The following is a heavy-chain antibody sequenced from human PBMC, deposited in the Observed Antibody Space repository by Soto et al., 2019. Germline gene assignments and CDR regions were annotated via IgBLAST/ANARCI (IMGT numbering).Heavy chain of an antibody. CDR2: ISSSSSYI. V-gene: IGHV3-21*04. Sequence: GGSLRLSCAASGFTFSSYSMNWVRPAPGKGLEWVSSISSSSSYIYYADSVKGRFTISRDNAKNSLYLQMNSLRAEDTAVYYCARRYYDSIVSLDYWGQGTLVTVSS. CDR1: GFTFSSYS. J-gene: IGHJ4*02. CDR3: ARRYYDSIVSLDY. D-gene: IGHD3-22*01.